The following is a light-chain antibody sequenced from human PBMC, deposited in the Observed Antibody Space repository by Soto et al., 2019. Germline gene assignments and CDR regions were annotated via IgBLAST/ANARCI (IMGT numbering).Light chain of an antibody. J-gene: IGKJ2*01. Sequence: ESVLTQSPGSLSLCPGETATLSCRASQSIINNYLAWYQQKPGQAPRLLIYGASIRATGVPDRFSGSGSGTDFTLTITRLEAEDFAVYYCQQYGTSPLMYTFGQGTKLGVK. CDR3: QQYGTSPLMYT. CDR2: GAS. CDR1: QSIINNY. V-gene: IGKV3-20*01.